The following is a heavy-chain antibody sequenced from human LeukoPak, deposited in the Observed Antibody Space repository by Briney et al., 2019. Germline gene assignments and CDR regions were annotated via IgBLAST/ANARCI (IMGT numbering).Heavy chain of an antibody. CDR3: ARVRYCSSTSCEVP. CDR2: IIPIFGTA. D-gene: IGHD2-2*01. CDR1: GGTFSSYA. Sequence: SVKVSCKASGGTFSSYAISWLRQAPGQGLEWMGGIIPIFGTANYAQKFQGRVTITADESTSTAYMELSSLRSEDTAVYYCARVRYCSSTSCEVPWGQGTLVTVSS. J-gene: IGHJ5*02. V-gene: IGHV1-69*01.